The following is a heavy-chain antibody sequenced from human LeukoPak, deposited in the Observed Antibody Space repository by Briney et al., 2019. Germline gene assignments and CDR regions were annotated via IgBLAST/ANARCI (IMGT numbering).Heavy chain of an antibody. J-gene: IGHJ4*02. CDR1: DDSISDYY. Sequence: SETLSLTCTVSDDSISDYYRGWIRQPPGKGLEWIGYFYNSGRSTYNPSLKSRVTISADTSKNHFSLKLNSVTTADTAVYYCTRGAGWLIDYWGQGVLVTVSS. CDR3: TRGAGWLIDY. V-gene: IGHV4-59*01. D-gene: IGHD3-16*01. CDR2: FYNSGRS.